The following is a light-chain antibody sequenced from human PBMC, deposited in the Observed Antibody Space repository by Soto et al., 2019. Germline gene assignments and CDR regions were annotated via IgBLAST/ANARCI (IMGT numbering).Light chain of an antibody. V-gene: IGKV1-5*01. Sequence: DIQITQSPSTLSSSVGDTVTITCRASQSVSDSLAWYQVKPGEAPKLLIFDVSNLETGVPSRFSGSGSGTEFSLTIRGLQPDDFATYYCQQYDYSRTFGQGTKVDIX. CDR3: QQYDYSRT. CDR1: QSVSDS. J-gene: IGKJ1*01. CDR2: DVS.